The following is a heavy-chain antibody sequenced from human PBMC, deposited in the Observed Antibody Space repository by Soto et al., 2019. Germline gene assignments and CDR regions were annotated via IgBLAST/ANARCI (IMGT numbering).Heavy chain of an antibody. CDR3: AKRNDGTGWPYCFGT. D-gene: IGHD6-19*01. CDR1: GGYIVGGDDH. CDR2: IYYSGRT. Sequence: TSTVAGGYIVGGDDHRSCKRQPPGKGLEWIEYIYYSGRTDYNPSLKSRGTISVDTSKNQFSLKLSSLTAEDTAIYYFAKRNDGTGWPYCFGTRGQGTLVSGSS. J-gene: IGHJ4*02. V-gene: IGHV4-30-4*01.